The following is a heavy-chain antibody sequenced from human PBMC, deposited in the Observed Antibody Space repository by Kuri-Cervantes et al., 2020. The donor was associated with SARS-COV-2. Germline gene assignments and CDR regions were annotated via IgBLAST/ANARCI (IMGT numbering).Heavy chain of an antibody. V-gene: IGHV4-30-2*01. CDR1: GGSISSGGYS. Sequence: SETLSLTCAVSGGSISSGGYSWSWIRQPPGKGLEWIGYIYHSGSAYYNPSLKSRVTISVDRSKNQFSLKLSSVTAADTAVYYCARGAARPYYYGMDVWGQGTTVTVSS. CDR3: ARGAARPYYYGMDV. CDR2: IYHSGSA. J-gene: IGHJ6*02. D-gene: IGHD6-6*01.